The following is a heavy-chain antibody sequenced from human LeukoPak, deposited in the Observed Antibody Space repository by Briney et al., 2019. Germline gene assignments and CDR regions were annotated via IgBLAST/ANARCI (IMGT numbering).Heavy chain of an antibody. CDR3: AKGGYSGYDPTFDY. J-gene: IGHJ4*02. V-gene: IGHV3-33*06. Sequence: GGSLRLSCAASGFTFSSYGMHWVRQAPGKGLEWVAVIWYDGSNKYYADSVKGRFTISRDNSKNTLYLQMNSLRAEDTAVYYCAKGGYSGYDPTFDYWGQGTLVTVSS. CDR2: IWYDGSNK. CDR1: GFTFSSYG. D-gene: IGHD5-12*01.